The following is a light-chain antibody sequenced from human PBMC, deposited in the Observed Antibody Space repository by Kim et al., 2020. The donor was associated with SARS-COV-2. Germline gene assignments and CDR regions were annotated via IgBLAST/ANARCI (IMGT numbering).Light chain of an antibody. CDR1: QDISNY. CDR2: DAS. Sequence: DIQMTQSPSSLSASVGDRVTITCQASQDISNYLNWYQQKPGKAPKLLIYDASNLETGVPSRFSGSGSGTDFTFTISSLQPEDIATYYYQQWTFGQGTKVDIK. J-gene: IGKJ1*01. CDR3: QQWT. V-gene: IGKV1-33*01.